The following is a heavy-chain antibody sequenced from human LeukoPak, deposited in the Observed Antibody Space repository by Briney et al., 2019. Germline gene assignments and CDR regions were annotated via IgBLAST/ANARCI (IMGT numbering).Heavy chain of an antibody. CDR1: RFTFTSYG. CDR2: IQYDGTNK. D-gene: IGHD3-10*01. J-gene: IGHJ4*02. V-gene: IGHV3-30*02. CDR3: AKDQWGGPGYFDY. Sequence: PGGSLRLSCAASRFTFTSYGMHWVRQDPGKGLEWVSFIQYDGTNKYYADSVKGRFTISRDNSKSTLYLQMNSLRSEDTAVYYCAKDQWGGPGYFDYWGQGAPVTVSS.